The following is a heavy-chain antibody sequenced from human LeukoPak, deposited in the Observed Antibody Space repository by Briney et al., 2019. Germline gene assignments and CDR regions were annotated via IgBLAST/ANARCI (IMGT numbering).Heavy chain of an antibody. J-gene: IGHJ6*03. V-gene: IGHV4-39*07. CDR3: ARDWGVSARPGYMDV. CDR2: IFYSGST. Sequence: SETLSLTCTVSGGSISTSNYYWGWIRQPPGKGLEWLGNIFYSGSTYYSPSLRSRVTISVDTSKNQFSLRLSSVTAADTAVYYCARDWGVSARPGYMDVWGKGTTVTVSS. CDR1: GGSISTSNYY. D-gene: IGHD6-6*01.